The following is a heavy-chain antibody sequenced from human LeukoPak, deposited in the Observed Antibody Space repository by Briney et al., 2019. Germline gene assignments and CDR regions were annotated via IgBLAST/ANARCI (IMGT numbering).Heavy chain of an antibody. CDR3: AKNPRLEGWIYFDS. Sequence: PGGSLRLSCAASLFTFCTYSMTWVPQAPGTGLKGFSSIGGSGGRVDYADSVKGRFTISRDNSKNTLSLQMNSLTAEDTAVYYCAKNPRLEGWIYFDSWGQGILVTVSS. V-gene: IGHV3-23*01. D-gene: IGHD1-1*01. CDR2: IGGSGGRV. J-gene: IGHJ4*02. CDR1: LFTFCTYS.